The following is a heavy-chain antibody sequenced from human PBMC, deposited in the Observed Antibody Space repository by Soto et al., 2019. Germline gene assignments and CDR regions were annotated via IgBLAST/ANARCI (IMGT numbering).Heavy chain of an antibody. CDR2: INPSGGST. CDR1: GYTFTSYY. D-gene: IGHD6-13*01. CDR3: ARGGLYSSSGYYYYYYGMDV. V-gene: IGHV1-46*01. J-gene: IGHJ6*02. Sequence: ASVKVSCKASGYTFTSYYMHWVRQAPGQGLEWMGIINPSGGSTSCAQKFQGRVTMTRDTSTSTVYMELSSLRSEDTAVYYCARGGLYSSSGYYYYYYGMDVWGQGTTVTVSS.